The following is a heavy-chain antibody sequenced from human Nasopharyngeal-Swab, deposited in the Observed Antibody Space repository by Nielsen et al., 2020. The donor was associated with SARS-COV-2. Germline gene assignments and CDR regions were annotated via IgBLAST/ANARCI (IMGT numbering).Heavy chain of an antibody. D-gene: IGHD4-17*01. Sequence: GESLKISCAASGFTFSSYAMHWIRQAPGKGLEWVAVISYDGINKYYADSVKGRFTISRDNSKNTLYLQMNSLRVEDTAVYYCARDGDDYGDYYFDYWGQGTLVTVSS. V-gene: IGHV3-30-3*01. CDR1: GFTFSSYA. J-gene: IGHJ4*02. CDR3: ARDGDDYGDYYFDY. CDR2: ISYDGINK.